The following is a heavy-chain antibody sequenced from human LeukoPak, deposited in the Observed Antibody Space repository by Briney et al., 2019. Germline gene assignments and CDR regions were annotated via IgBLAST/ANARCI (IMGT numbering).Heavy chain of an antibody. CDR3: AKEGGYYDSSDAFDI. D-gene: IGHD3-22*01. CDR1: GFTFSSYG. CDR2: IRYDGSNK. Sequence: GGSLRLSCAASGFTFSSYGMHWVRQAPGKGLEWVAFIRYDGSNKYYADSVKGRLTISRDNSKNTLYLQMNSLRAEDTAVYYCAKEGGYYDSSDAFDIWGQGTMVTVSS. J-gene: IGHJ3*02. V-gene: IGHV3-30*02.